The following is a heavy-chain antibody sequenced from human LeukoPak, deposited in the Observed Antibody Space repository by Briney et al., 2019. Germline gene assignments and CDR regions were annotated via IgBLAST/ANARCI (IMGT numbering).Heavy chain of an antibody. CDR1: GGSFSGYY. CDR3: ACDYDFWSDDAFDI. J-gene: IGHJ3*02. V-gene: IGHV4-34*01. CDR2: INHSGST. D-gene: IGHD3-3*01. Sequence: SETLSLTCAVYGGSFSGYYWSWIRQPPGKGLEWIGEINHSGSTNYNPSLKSRVTISVDTSKNQFSLKLSSVTAADTAVYYCACDYDFWSDDAFDIWGQGTMVTVSS.